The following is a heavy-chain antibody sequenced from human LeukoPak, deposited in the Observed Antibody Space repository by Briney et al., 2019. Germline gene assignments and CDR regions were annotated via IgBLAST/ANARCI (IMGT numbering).Heavy chain of an antibody. Sequence: SETLSLTCAIYGGSFSDYYWSWIRQRPGKGLEWIGEINHSGSTNYNPSLTSRVTMSVDTSKNQFSLKLSSVTAADTAVYYCARDLGYCTNGVCVKYMDVWGKGTTVTVSS. V-gene: IGHV4-34*01. J-gene: IGHJ6*03. CDR1: GGSFSDYY. CDR2: INHSGST. D-gene: IGHD2-8*01. CDR3: ARDLGYCTNGVCVKYMDV.